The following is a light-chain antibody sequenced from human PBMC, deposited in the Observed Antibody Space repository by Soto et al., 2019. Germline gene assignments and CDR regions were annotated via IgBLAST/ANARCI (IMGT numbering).Light chain of an antibody. V-gene: IGLV2-14*01. CDR3: NSYTGSSTLVV. Sequence: QSALTQPASVSGSPGQSINISCTGTSSDVGYYDYVSWYQQHPGKAPKLMIYEVNNRPSGVSNRFSGSKSGNTASLTISGLQAEDEADYYCNSYTGSSTLVVFGGGTKLTVL. CDR1: SSDVGYYDY. J-gene: IGLJ2*01. CDR2: EVN.